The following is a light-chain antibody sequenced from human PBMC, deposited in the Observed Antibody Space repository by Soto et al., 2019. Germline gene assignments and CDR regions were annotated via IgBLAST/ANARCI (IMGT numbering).Light chain of an antibody. CDR1: QDIGNW. V-gene: IGKV1D-16*01. Sequence: DIQMTQSPSSLSASVVDRVTITCRASQDIGNWLAWFQQKPGKAPKSLIYTASNLHSGVPSRFSGSGSGTDFTLTISGLQSEDSATYYCQQYKSYPITFGQGTRLEI. CDR2: TAS. CDR3: QQYKSYPIT. J-gene: IGKJ5*01.